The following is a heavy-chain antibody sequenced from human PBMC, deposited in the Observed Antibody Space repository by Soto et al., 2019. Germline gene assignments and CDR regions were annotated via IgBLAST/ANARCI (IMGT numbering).Heavy chain of an antibody. CDR3: AKDSSVGPADYYFDY. D-gene: IGHD1-26*01. CDR1: GITFRSYG. V-gene: IGHV3-30*18. J-gene: IGHJ4*01. Sequence: QVQLVESGGGVAQPGGSLRLSCTTSGITFRSYGMHWLRQAPGKGLEWVEVISKDGSNEYSADSVKGRFTVSRDNSKNTLYLHMNSLRAEDTAVYYCAKDSSVGPADYYFDYWGRGTLVTVSS. CDR2: ISKDGSNE.